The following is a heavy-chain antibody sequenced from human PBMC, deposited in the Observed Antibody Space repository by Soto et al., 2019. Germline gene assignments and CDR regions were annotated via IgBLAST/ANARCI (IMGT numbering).Heavy chain of an antibody. J-gene: IGHJ6*04. CDR2: ISWNSNRV. Sequence: EAQLVESGGGVAQPGRSLRLSCEGSGYSFDDYAMHWVRQAPGKGLEWVSGISWNSNRVAYADSVKGPFSISRDNVLNALYLAMNRMRPEDTVLYYGAKEFDRLLWFGAFVSMDVWGKADPVTVSP. CDR1: GYSFDDYA. V-gene: IGHV3-9*01. CDR3: AKEFDRLLWFGAFVSMDV. D-gene: IGHD3-10*01.